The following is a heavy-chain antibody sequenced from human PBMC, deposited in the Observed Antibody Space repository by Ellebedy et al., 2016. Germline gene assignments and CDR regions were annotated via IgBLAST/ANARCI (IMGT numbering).Heavy chain of an antibody. D-gene: IGHD3-3*01. J-gene: IGHJ6*02. Sequence: GGSLRLSCAASGFTFSSYGMHWVRQAPGKGLEWVAVIWYDGSNKYYADSVKGRFTISRDNSKNTLYLQMNSLRAEDTAVYYCAREGMDYDFWSGYFIRYYYYGMDVWGQGTTVTVSS. V-gene: IGHV3-33*01. CDR2: IWYDGSNK. CDR1: GFTFSSYG. CDR3: AREGMDYDFWSGYFIRYYYYGMDV.